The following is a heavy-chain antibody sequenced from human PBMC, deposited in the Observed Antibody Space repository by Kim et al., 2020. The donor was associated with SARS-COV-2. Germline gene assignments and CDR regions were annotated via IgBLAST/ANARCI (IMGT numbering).Heavy chain of an antibody. J-gene: IGHJ3*02. CDR2: IYSGGST. V-gene: IGHV3-66*02. CDR1: GFTVSSNY. D-gene: IGHD3-22*01. Sequence: GGSLRLSCAASGFTVSSNYMSWVRQAPGKGLEWVSAIYSGGSTYYADSVKGRFTISRDNSKNTLYLQMNSLRAEDTAVYYCAREGTYYYDSSGYPNAFDIWGQGTMVTVSS. CDR3: AREGTYYYDSSGYPNAFDI.